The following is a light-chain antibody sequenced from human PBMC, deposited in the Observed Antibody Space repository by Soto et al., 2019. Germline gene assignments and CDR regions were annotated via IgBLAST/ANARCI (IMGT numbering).Light chain of an antibody. CDR1: SSDVGGYNY. J-gene: IGLJ1*01. CDR3: SSSTSSSNLLYV. CDR2: DVS. V-gene: IGLV2-14*01. Sequence: QSALTQPASVSGSPGQSITISCTGTSSDVGGYNYVSWYQQHPGKAPKLMIYDVSNRPSGVSDRFSGSKSGNTASLTISGLQAEDEADYYCSSSTSSSNLLYVFGAGTKVTVL.